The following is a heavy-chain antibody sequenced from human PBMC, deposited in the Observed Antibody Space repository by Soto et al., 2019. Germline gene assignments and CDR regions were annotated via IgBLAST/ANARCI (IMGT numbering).Heavy chain of an antibody. J-gene: IGHJ4*02. CDR2: INPNSGGT. CDR1: GYTFTGYY. Sequence: ASVKVSCKASGYTFTGYYMHWVRQAPGQGLEWMGWINPNSGGTNYAQKFQGRVTMTRDTSISTAYMELSSLRSEDTAVYYCAREGTYGDYALDYWGQGTLVTVSS. D-gene: IGHD4-17*01. CDR3: AREGTYGDYALDY. V-gene: IGHV1-2*02.